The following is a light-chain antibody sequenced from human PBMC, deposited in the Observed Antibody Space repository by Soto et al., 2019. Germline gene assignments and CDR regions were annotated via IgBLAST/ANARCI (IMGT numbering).Light chain of an antibody. CDR2: DDD. J-gene: IGLJ1*01. V-gene: IGLV1-51*01. CDR3: GSWDSSLSAYV. CDR1: SSNIGGNS. Sequence: QSVLSQPPSVSAAPGQRVTMSCSGSSSNIGGNSVSWYQQLPGTAPKLLIYDDDQRPSGIPDRFSGSKSGTSATLGITGFQTGDEADYYCGSWDSSLSAYVFGTGTKV.